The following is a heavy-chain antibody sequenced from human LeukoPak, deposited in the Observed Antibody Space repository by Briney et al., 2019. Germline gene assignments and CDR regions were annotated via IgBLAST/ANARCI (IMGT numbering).Heavy chain of an antibody. V-gene: IGHV4-31*03. CDR2: IYYSGST. D-gene: IGHD3-22*01. CDR3: ARVYDSRPIVDY. J-gene: IGHJ4*02. Sequence: PSETLSLTCTVSGGSISSGGYYWSWIRQHPGKGLEWIGYIYYSGSTYYNPSLKSRVTTSVDTSKNQFSLELSSVTAADTAVYYCARVYDSRPIVDYWGQGTLVTVSS. CDR1: GGSISSGGYY.